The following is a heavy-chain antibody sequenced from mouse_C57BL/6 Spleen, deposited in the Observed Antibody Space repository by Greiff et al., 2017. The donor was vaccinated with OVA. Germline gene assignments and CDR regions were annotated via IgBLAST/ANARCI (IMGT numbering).Heavy chain of an antibody. V-gene: IGHV5-9-1*02. D-gene: IGHD2-1*01. CDR2: ISSGGDYI. CDR3: TRDGNYLYAMDY. Sequence: EVKVVESGEGLVKPGGSLKLSCAASGFTFSSYAMSWVRQTPEKRLEWVAYISSGGDYIYYADTVKGRFTISRDNARNTLYLQMSSLKSEDTAMYYCTRDGNYLYAMDYWGQGTSVTVSS. J-gene: IGHJ4*01. CDR1: GFTFSSYA.